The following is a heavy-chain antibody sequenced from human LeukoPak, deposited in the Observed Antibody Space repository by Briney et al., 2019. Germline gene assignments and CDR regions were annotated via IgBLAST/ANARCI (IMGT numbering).Heavy chain of an antibody. V-gene: IGHV5-51*01. CDR2: IYPGDSDT. CDR1: ANSFTSYW. D-gene: IGHD5-12*01. CDR3: ARFRTGDRGYSGYGTREGFDY. Sequence: GESLKISCKGSANSFTSYWIGWVRQMPGKGLEWMGIIYPGDSDTRYSPSFQGQVTISADKSISTAYLQWSSLKASDTAMYYCARFRTGDRGYSGYGTREGFDYWGQGTLVTVSS. J-gene: IGHJ4*02.